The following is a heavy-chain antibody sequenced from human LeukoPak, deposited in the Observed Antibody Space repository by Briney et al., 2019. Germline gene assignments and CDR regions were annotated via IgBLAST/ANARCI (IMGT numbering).Heavy chain of an antibody. V-gene: IGHV3-9*01. CDR3: AKADSSSWYPYNWFDP. D-gene: IGHD6-13*01. J-gene: IGHJ5*02. CDR1: GFTFDGYA. Sequence: GRSLRLSCAASGFTFDGYAMHWVRQAPGKGLEWVSAISWNSGSMDYADSVKGRFTVSRDNAKNSLYLQMNSLRAEDTALYYCAKADSSSWYPYNWFDPWGQGTLVTVSS. CDR2: ISWNSGSM.